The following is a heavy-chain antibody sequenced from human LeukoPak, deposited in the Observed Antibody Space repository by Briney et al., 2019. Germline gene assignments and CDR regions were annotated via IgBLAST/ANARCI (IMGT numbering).Heavy chain of an antibody. D-gene: IGHD1-26*01. V-gene: IGHV1-2*06. Sequence: VASVKVSCKASGYTFTGYFILWVRQAPGQGLEWMGRINPSSGVTEYIQTFQGRVTMARDTSINTAYMELSRLRYDDTALYYCARDLSSTPYWEFDFWGQGSLVTVSS. J-gene: IGHJ4*02. CDR2: INPSSGVT. CDR3: ARDLSSTPYWEFDF. CDR1: GYTFTGYF.